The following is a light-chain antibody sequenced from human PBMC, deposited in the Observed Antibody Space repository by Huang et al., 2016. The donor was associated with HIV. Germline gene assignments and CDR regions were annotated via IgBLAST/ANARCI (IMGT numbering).Light chain of an antibody. CDR3: MQGIHLSSP. Sequence: NQTPLSLSVTPGQSASIFCRSSQSPLHSDGKTYLYWYVQKAGRSPQLLMYEVSNRFPGVPDRFSGSGSGTSFTLKISRVEADDVGVYYCMQGIHLSSPFGGGTKIEI. CDR1: QSPLHSDGKTY. J-gene: IGKJ4*01. V-gene: IGKV2-29*02. CDR2: EVS.